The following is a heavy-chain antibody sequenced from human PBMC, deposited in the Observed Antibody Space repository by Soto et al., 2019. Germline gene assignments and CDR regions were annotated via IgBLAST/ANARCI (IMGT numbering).Heavy chain of an antibody. Sequence: QVQLQESGPGLVKPSQTLSLTCTVSGASISGGDYYWTWIRQPPGKGLEWIGSIYYTGNTYSNPSLERRLSISVAPSNNQFALRLTSVTAPDTPIYFCARATYDSSTYYLDSWGQGTLVTVSS. CDR3: ARATYDSSTYYLDS. J-gene: IGHJ4*02. V-gene: IGHV4-30-4*01. CDR1: GASISGGDYY. D-gene: IGHD3-22*01. CDR2: IYYTGNT.